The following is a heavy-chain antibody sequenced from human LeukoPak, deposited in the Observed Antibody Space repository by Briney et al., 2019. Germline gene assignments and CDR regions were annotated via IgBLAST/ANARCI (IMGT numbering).Heavy chain of an antibody. CDR1: GGSISSYY. V-gene: IGHV4-4*07. CDR2: IHTSGST. D-gene: IGHD3-10*01. CDR3: ARRQDAMVRGVTFDY. Sequence: SETLSLTCTVSGGSISSYYWSWIRQPAGKGLEWIGRIHTSGSTNYNPSLKSRVTMSVDTSKNQFSLKLSSVTAADTAVYYCARRQDAMVRGVTFDYWGQGTLVTVSS. J-gene: IGHJ4*02.